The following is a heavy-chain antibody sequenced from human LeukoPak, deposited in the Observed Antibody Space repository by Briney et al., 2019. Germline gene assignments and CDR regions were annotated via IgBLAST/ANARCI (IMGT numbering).Heavy chain of an antibody. CDR1: GGSFSGYY. V-gene: IGHV4-34*01. CDR2: INHSGST. J-gene: IGHJ6*03. CDR3: ARHNSSSWFVYMDV. Sequence: SETLSLTCAVYGGSFSGYYWSWIRQPPGKGLEWIGEINHSGSTNYNPSLKSRVTISVDTSKNQFSLKLSSVTAADTAVYYCARHNSSSWFVYMDVWGKGTTVTVSS. D-gene: IGHD6-13*01.